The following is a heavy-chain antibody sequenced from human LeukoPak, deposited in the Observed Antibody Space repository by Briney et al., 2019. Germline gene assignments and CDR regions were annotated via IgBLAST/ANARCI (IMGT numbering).Heavy chain of an antibody. CDR2: VSHSGDT. CDR1: NDPISSDYF. J-gene: IGHJ6*03. CDR3: AREREYYYMDV. Sequence: PSETLSLTCTVSNDPISSDYFWAWIRHAPGKGLDYLGSVSHSGDTFYNPSLKTRVSISVDTSKNLFSLKLTSVTAADTAIYYCAREREYYYMDVWGKGTTVSVSS. V-gene: IGHV4-38-2*02.